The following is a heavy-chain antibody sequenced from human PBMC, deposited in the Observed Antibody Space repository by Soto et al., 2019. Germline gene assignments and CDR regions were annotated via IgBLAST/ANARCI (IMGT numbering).Heavy chain of an antibody. J-gene: IGHJ4*02. Sequence: GGSLRLSCVASGFTFSDYYMSWIRQAPGKGLEWVSYISSSSSYTNYADSVKGRFTISRDNAKNSLYLQMNSLRAEDTAVYYCARDHHRYSGYDYVDYWGQGTLVTVSP. V-gene: IGHV3-11*05. CDR1: GFTFSDYY. CDR2: ISSSSSYT. CDR3: ARDHHRYSGYDYVDY. D-gene: IGHD5-12*01.